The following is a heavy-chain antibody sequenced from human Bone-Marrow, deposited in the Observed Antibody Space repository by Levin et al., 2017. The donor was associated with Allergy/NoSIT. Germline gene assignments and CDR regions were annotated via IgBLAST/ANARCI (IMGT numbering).Heavy chain of an antibody. CDR3: ARKLRDGYAFVENYFDY. Sequence: LSLTCAMSGFPFISYDIYWVRQAPGKGLEWVAFISYDGNNKEYGASVKGRFTISRDNSRETVYLQLDTLTADDTAIYHCARKLRDGYAFVENYFDYWGQGALVTVSS. J-gene: IGHJ4*02. CDR1: GFPFISYD. CDR2: ISYDGNNK. V-gene: IGHV3-33*05. D-gene: IGHD5-24*01.